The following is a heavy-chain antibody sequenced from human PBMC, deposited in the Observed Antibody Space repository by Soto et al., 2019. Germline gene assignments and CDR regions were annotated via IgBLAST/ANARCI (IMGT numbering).Heavy chain of an antibody. V-gene: IGHV4-59*01. CDR3: AREETPMSPHYFYYGMDV. Sequence: PSETLSLTCTVSGGSLRRYSWSWIRQSPGKGLEWIGYVYSGGGTNYSPSFMGRVTISVDTTDNQFSLKLNSVTAADTAVYYCAREETPMSPHYFYYGMDVWGQGTTVTVSS. D-gene: IGHD3-10*01. CDR1: GGSLRRYS. CDR2: VYSGGGT. J-gene: IGHJ6*02.